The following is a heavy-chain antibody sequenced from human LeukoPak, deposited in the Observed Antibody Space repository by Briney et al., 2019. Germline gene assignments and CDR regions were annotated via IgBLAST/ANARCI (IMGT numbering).Heavy chain of an antibody. V-gene: IGHV7-4-1*02. CDR1: GYTFTSYG. D-gene: IGHD6-13*01. J-gene: IGHJ6*03. Sequence: ASVKVSCKASGYTFTSYGISWVRQAPGQGLEWMGWINTNTGNPTYAQGFTGRFVFSLDTPVSTAYLQISSLKAEDTAVYYCARDQSSSWSHYYYMDVWGKGTTVTVSS. CDR3: ARDQSSSWSHYYYMDV. CDR2: INTNTGNP.